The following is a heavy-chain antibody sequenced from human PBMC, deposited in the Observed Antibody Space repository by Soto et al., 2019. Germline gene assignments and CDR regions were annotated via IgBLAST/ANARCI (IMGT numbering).Heavy chain of an antibody. D-gene: IGHD3-3*01. V-gene: IGHV3-30*18. J-gene: IGHJ3*02. Sequence: GGSLRLSCAASGFTFSSYGMHWVRQAPGKGLEWVAVISYDGSNKYYADSVKGRFTISRDNSKNTLYLQMNSLRAEDTAVYYCAKLWPSFWSGYYREPSDAFDIWGQGTMVTVSS. CDR3: AKLWPSFWSGYYREPSDAFDI. CDR1: GFTFSSYG. CDR2: ISYDGSNK.